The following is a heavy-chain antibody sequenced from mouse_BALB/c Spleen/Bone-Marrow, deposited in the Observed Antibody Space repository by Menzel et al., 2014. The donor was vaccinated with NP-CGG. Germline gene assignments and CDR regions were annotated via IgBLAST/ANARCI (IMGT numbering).Heavy chain of an antibody. CDR3: ARRGLLYGNEAPFAY. D-gene: IGHD2-1*01. CDR2: INPGSGGT. Sequence: LVESGAELVRPGTSVKVSCKASGYAFXSYLIEWVKQRPGQGLEWIGVINPGSGGTNYNEKFKGRATLTADKSSSTAYMQLSSLTSDDSAVYFCARRGLLYGNEAPFAYWGQGTLVTVSA. V-gene: IGHV1-54*01. J-gene: IGHJ3*01. CDR1: GYAFXSYL.